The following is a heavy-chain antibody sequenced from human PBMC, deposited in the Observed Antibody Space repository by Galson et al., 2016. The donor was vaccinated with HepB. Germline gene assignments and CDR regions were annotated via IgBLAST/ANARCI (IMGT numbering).Heavy chain of an antibody. Sequence: PALVKPTQTLTLTCTFSGFSLTTSGVGVGWIRQPQGKVLEWLALIYRDDDKRYSPSLKSRLTITKDTSKNEVVLTVTNMDHVDTATYYWAHRPGGYKHGGPFFDFWGRGTQVTVSS. D-gene: IGHD5-18*01. CDR3: AHRPGGYKHGGPFFDF. J-gene: IGHJ2*01. CDR2: IYRDDDK. V-gene: IGHV2-5*02. CDR1: GFSLTTSGVG.